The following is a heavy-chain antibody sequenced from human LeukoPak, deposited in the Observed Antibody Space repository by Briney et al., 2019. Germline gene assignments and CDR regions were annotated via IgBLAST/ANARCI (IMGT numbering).Heavy chain of an antibody. CDR1: GFTVSSNY. CDR2: IYSGGNT. Sequence: GASLRLSCAASGFTVSSNYMSWVRQAPGKGLEWVSVIYSGGNTYYGDSVKGRFTISRDNSKNTLYLQMNSLRAEDTAVYYCARDQCSGGSCYDWFDPWGQGTLVTVSS. V-gene: IGHV3-53*01. D-gene: IGHD2-15*01. CDR3: ARDQCSGGSCYDWFDP. J-gene: IGHJ5*02.